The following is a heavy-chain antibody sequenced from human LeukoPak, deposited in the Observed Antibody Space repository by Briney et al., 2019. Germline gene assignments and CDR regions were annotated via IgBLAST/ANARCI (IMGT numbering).Heavy chain of an antibody. V-gene: IGHV4-59*12. J-gene: IGHJ5*02. CDR2: IYYSGST. CDR3: AREGYSSGWYPNWFDP. Sequence: PSETLSLTCTVSGGSISSYYWSWIRQPPGKGLEWIGYIYYSGSTNYNPSLKSRVTISVDTSKNQFSLKLSSVTAADTAVYYCAREGYSSGWYPNWFDPWGQGTLVTVSS. CDR1: GGSISSYY. D-gene: IGHD6-19*01.